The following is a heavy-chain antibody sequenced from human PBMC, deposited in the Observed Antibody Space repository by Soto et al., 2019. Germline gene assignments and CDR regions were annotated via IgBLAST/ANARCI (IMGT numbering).Heavy chain of an antibody. V-gene: IGHV3-43*01. CDR1: GFRFDDYN. CDR2: ITWNGGNT. CDR3: ARETLSFGSALDV. Sequence: GGSLRLSCAASGFRFDDYNIHWVRQAPGKGLEWVSLITWNGGNTYYADSVKDRFTISRDGTTKSVSLQMTSLKTEDTGLYYCARETLSFGSALDVWGQGTTVTVSS. J-gene: IGHJ6*02. D-gene: IGHD3-3*01.